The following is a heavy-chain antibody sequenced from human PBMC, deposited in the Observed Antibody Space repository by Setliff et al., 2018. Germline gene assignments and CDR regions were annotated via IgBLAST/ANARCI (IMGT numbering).Heavy chain of an antibody. J-gene: IGHJ3*01. CDR2: IRSDGNKK. D-gene: IGHD3-10*01. V-gene: IGHV3-30*02. Sequence: PGESLKISCAASGFTLNTYGISWVRQAPGKGLEWVTFIRSDGNKKYFGDSVKGRFSISRDNSKNTVYLQMNSLKIEDTAVYFCAKEQEITLVPGIIPDAFDLWGQGTMVTVS. CDR1: GFTLNTYG. CDR3: AKEQEITLVPGIIPDAFDL.